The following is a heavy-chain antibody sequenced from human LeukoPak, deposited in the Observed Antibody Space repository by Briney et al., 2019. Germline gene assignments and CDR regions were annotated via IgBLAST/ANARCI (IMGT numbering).Heavy chain of an antibody. CDR1: GGSISSYY. D-gene: IGHD1-26*01. J-gene: IGHJ4*02. Sequence: PSETLSLTCTVSGGSISSYYWSWIRQPPGKGLEWIGYIYYSGSTNYNPSLKSRVTISVDTSKNQFSLKLSSVTAADTAVYYCARSLSWSYPRFDYWGQGTLVTVSS. CDR2: IYYSGST. CDR3: ARSLSWSYPRFDY. V-gene: IGHV4-59*01.